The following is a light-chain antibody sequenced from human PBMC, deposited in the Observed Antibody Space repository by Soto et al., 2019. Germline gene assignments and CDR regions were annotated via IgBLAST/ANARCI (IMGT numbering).Light chain of an antibody. CDR3: HQRTSYPLIP. CDR1: PGISSY. V-gene: IGKV1-9*01. J-gene: IGKJ5*01. CDR2: AAS. Sequence: EIQLTQTPSFLSASVGDRVTITCRASPGISSYLAWYQQIPGKAPKLLIYAASTLHSGVPSRFSGSGSGTEFTLTISSLQPEDFATYYCHQRTSYPLIPSGQ.